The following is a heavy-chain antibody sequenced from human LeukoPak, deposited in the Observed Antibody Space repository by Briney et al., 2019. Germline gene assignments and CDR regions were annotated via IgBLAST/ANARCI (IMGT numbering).Heavy chain of an antibody. V-gene: IGHV3-21*01. CDR3: ARDIEGYCTNGVCYDYFDY. D-gene: IGHD2-8*01. CDR1: GFTFSSYS. J-gene: IGHJ4*02. Sequence: PGGSLRLSCAASGFTFSSYSMNWVRQAPGKGLEWVSSISSSSSYIYYADSVKGRLTISRDNAKNSLYLQMNSLRAEDTAVYYCARDIEGYCTNGVCYDYFDYWGQGTLVTVSS. CDR2: ISSSSSYI.